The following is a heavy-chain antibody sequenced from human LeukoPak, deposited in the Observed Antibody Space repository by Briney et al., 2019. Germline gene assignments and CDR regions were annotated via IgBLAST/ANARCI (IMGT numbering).Heavy chain of an antibody. Sequence: SETLSLTCTVSGGSISSYYWSWIRQPPGKGLEWIGYIYYSGSTNYNPSLKSRVTISVDTSKNQFSLKLSSVTAADTAVYYCATILTGYRNWFDPWGQGTLVTVSS. D-gene: IGHD3-9*01. CDR1: GGSISSYY. CDR2: IYYSGST. CDR3: ATILTGYRNWFDP. V-gene: IGHV4-59*08. J-gene: IGHJ5*02.